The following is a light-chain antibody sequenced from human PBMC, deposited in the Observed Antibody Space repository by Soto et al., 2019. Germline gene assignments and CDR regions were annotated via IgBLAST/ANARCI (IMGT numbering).Light chain of an antibody. CDR2: DVS. CDR3: ISYTSSSTLHYV. Sequence: QSVLTQPASVSGSPGQSITISCTGTSSDVGTYNYVSWYQQHPGKAPKLMIYDVSNRPSGVSNRFPGSKSGNTASLTISGLQAEDEADYYCISYTSSSTLHYVFGTGTKVTVL. CDR1: SSDVGTYNY. J-gene: IGLJ1*01. V-gene: IGLV2-14*01.